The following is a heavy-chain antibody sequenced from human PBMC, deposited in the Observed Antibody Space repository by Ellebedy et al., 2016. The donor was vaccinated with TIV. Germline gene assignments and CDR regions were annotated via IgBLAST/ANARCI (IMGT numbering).Heavy chain of an antibody. CDR3: ARGVAEGVDY. J-gene: IGHJ4*02. CDR2: MSPNSGNT. CDR1: GYTFTTLD. V-gene: IGHV1-8*01. Sequence: AASVKVSCKASGYTFTTLDINWVRQATGQGLEWMGWMSPNSGNTGFAQKFQGRVTMTRDTSISTAYMELSSLNSEDTAVYYCARGVAEGVDYWGQGTLVTVSS.